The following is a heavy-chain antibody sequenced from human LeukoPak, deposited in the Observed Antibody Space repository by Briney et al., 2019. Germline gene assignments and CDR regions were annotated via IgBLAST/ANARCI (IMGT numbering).Heavy chain of an antibody. CDR3: AKSSYGSGSYPVGYYYYYYYMDV. Sequence: GGSLRLSCAASGFTFSSYAMSWVRQAPGKGLEWVSAISGSGGSTYYADSVKGRFTISRDNSKNTLYLQMNSLRAEDTAVYYCAKSSYGSGSYPVGYYYYYYYMDVWGKGTTVTISS. CDR1: GFTFSSYA. V-gene: IGHV3-23*01. CDR2: ISGSGGST. J-gene: IGHJ6*03. D-gene: IGHD3-10*01.